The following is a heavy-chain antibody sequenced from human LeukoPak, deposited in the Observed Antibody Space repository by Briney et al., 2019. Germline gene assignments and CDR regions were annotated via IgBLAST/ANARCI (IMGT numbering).Heavy chain of an antibody. J-gene: IGHJ6*02. Sequence: ASQTLSLTCTVSGGSISSGDYYWSWIHQPPGKGLEWIGYIYYSGSTYYNPSLKSRVTISVDTSKNQFSLKLSSVTAADTAVYYCASTGKAKTYYGMDVWGQGTTVTVSS. CDR2: IYYSGST. CDR3: ASTGKAKTYYGMDV. CDR1: GGSISSGDYY. V-gene: IGHV4-30-4*01.